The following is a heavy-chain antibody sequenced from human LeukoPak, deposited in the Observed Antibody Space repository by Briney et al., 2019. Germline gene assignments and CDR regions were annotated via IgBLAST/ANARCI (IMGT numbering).Heavy chain of an antibody. CDR1: GYTFTGYY. V-gene: IGHV1-2*02. D-gene: IGHD3-3*01. CDR3: ARGPFGVVIGDWFDP. Sequence: ASVKVSCKASGYTFTGYYMHWVRQAPGQGLEWMGWINPNSGGTNYAQKFQGRVTMTRDTSISTAYMELSRLRSDDTAVYYCARGPFGVVIGDWFDPWGQGTLVTVSP. J-gene: IGHJ5*02. CDR2: INPNSGGT.